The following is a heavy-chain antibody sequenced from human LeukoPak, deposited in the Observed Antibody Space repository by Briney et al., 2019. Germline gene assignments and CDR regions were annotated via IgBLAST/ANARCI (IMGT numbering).Heavy chain of an antibody. J-gene: IGHJ4*02. V-gene: IGHV4-61*02. CDR3: ARHYYGSGPGY. Sequence: PSETLSLTCTVSGDSISTGNYYWSWIRQPAGKGLEWIGRIYSSGSSNYNPSLKSRVTISVDTSKNQFSLNLNSVTAADTAVYYCARHYYGSGPGYWXQGTLXTASS. CDR2: IYSSGSS. CDR1: GDSISTGNYY. D-gene: IGHD3-10*01.